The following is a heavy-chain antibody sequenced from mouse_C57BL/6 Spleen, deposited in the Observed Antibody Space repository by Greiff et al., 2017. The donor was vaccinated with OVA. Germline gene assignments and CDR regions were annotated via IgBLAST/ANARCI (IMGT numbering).Heavy chain of an antibody. V-gene: IGHV1-74*01. J-gene: IGHJ3*01. D-gene: IGHD2-12*01. CDR3: ALLSSAWFAY. CDR1: GYTFTSYW. CDR2: IHPSDSDT. Sequence: QVHVKQPGAELVKPGASVKVSCKASGYTFTSYWMHWVKQRPGQGLEWIGRIHPSDSDTNYNQKFKGKATLTVDKSSSTAYMQLSSLTSEDSAVYYCALLSSAWFAYWGQGTLVTVSA.